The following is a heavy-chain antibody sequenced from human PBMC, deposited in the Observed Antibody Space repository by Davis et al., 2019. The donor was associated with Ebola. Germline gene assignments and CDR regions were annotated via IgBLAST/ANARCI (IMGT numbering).Heavy chain of an antibody. J-gene: IGHJ4*02. CDR3: ARGYCTNVVCYELPVIDY. CDR2: INPSGGST. D-gene: IGHD2-8*01. CDR1: GYTFTSYY. V-gene: IGHV1-46*01. Sequence: AASVKVSCKASGYTFTSYYTHWVRQAPGQGLEWMGIINPSGGSTSYAQKFQGRVTMTRDTSTSTVYMELSSLRSEDTAVYYCARGYCTNVVCYELPVIDYWGQGTLVTVSS.